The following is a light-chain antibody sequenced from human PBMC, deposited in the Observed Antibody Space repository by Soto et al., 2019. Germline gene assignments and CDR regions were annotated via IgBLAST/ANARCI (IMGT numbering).Light chain of an antibody. Sequence: QSVLAQPASVSGSPGQSITISSPGTSRDGGGYNFVSWSQQHPGKAPKLMIFEVSNRPSGVSNRFSGSKSGNTASLTISGLQAEDEADYYCSSYTSSGTSVFGTGTKVTVL. V-gene: IGLV2-14*01. CDR2: EVS. CDR3: SSYTSSGTSV. CDR1: SRDGGGYNF. J-gene: IGLJ1*01.